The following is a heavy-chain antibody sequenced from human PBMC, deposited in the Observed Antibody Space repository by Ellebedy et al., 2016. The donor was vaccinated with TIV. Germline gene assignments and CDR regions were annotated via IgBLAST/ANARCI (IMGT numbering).Heavy chain of an antibody. CDR2: ISGRGIGT. V-gene: IGHV3-23*01. Sequence: GGSLRLSXEASGFTFSSRAMSWVRQAPGKGLEWVSSISGRGIGTYYADSVKGRFTISRDNSNNTLYLQMDSLRADDTAIYYCAGTGESPGLVDYWGQGTLVTVSS. J-gene: IGHJ4*02. D-gene: IGHD3-16*01. CDR3: AGTGESPGLVDY. CDR1: GFTFSSRA.